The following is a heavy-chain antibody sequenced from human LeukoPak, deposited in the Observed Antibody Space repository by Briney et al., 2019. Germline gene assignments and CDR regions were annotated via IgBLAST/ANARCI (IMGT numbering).Heavy chain of an antibody. CDR2: IWYDRSNK. CDR1: GFTFRNYG. CDR3: ATVRGCGGDCYFLDY. V-gene: IGHV3-33*01. J-gene: IGHJ4*02. Sequence: GGSLRLSCAASGFTFRNYGMHWVRQAPGKGLEWVAIIWYDRSNKYYTDSVKGRFTISRDNSKNTLFLQMNSLRAEDTAVYYCATVRGCGGDCYFLDYWGRGTLVTVSS. D-gene: IGHD2-21*02.